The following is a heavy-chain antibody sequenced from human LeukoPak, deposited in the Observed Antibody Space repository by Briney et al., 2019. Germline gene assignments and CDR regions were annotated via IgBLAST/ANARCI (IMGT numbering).Heavy chain of an antibody. V-gene: IGHV3-23*01. CDR3: AKDSGYDSSGYSYTMYYFDY. J-gene: IGHJ4*02. CDR1: GFTFSSYA. CDR2: ISGSGGST. D-gene: IGHD3-22*01. Sequence: GGSLRLSCAASGFTFSSYAMSWVRQALGKGLEWVSAISGSGGSTYYADSVKGRFTISRDNSKNTLYLQMNSLRAEDTAVYYCAKDSGYDSSGYSYTMYYFDYWGQGTLVTVSS.